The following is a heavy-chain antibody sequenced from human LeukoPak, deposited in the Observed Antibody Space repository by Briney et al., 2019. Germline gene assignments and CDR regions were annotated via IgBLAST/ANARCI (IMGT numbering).Heavy chain of an antibody. CDR1: GYSFTSYW. V-gene: IGHV5-51*01. CDR2: FYPVDSDT. CDR3: ARLKPYYDILTGYSEGAYFDY. D-gene: IGHD3-9*01. J-gene: IGHJ4*02. Sequence: GESLKISGKGSGYSFTSYWIGGWRQIPWKGLEGWGTFYPVDSDTRYSPSFQGQVTISADKSISTAYLQWSSLKASDTAMYYCARLKPYYDILTGYSEGAYFDYWGQGTLVTVPS.